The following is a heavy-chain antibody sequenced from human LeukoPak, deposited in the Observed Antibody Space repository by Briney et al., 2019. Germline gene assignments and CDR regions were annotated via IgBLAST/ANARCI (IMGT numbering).Heavy chain of an antibody. V-gene: IGHV1-69*04. Sequence: ASVKVSCKASGGTLSSYAISWVRQAPGQGLEWMGRIIPILGIANYAQKFQGRVTITADKSTSTAYMELSSLRSEDTAVYYCAREVSLVGFEDYWGQGTLVTVSS. D-gene: IGHD3-9*01. CDR3: AREVSLVGFEDY. J-gene: IGHJ4*02. CDR2: IIPILGIA. CDR1: GGTLSSYA.